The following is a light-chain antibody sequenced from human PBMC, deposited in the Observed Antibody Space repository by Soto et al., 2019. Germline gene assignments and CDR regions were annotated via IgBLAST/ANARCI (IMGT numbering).Light chain of an antibody. CDR2: AAS. Sequence: DIQMTQSPSSLSASVGDSVTITCRASQSISNYLNWYQQKPGKAPKLLVYAASSLQSGVPSRFSGSGSGTDFTLTISSLQPEDFATYYCHQIYSTPFTFGPGTKVDIK. J-gene: IGKJ3*01. CDR3: HQIYSTPFT. V-gene: IGKV1-39*01. CDR1: QSISNY.